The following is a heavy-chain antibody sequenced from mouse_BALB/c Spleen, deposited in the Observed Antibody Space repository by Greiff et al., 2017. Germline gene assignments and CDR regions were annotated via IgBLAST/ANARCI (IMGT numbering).Heavy chain of an antibody. Sequence: EVKLMESGGGLVQPGGSLKLSCAASGFDFSSYWMSWVRQAPGKGLEWIGAINPDSSTINYTPSLKDKFIISRDNAKNTLYLQMSKVRSEDTALYYCASAIQLLRWAMDYWGQGTSVTVSS. J-gene: IGHJ4*01. CDR3: ASAIQLLRWAMDY. CDR2: INPDSSTI. CDR1: GFDFSSYW. D-gene: IGHD1-1*01. V-gene: IGHV4-1*02.